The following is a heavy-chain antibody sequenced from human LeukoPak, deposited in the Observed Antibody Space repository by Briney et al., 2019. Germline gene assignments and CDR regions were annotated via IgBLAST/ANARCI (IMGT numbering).Heavy chain of an antibody. J-gene: IGHJ4*02. CDR2: INWNGGST. V-gene: IGHV3-20*04. CDR1: GFTFDDYG. Sequence: PGGSLRLSCAASGFTFDDYGMSWVRQAPGKGLEWVSGINWNGGSTGYADSVKGRFTISRDNAKNSLYPQMNSLRAEDTALYYCARDSSSWYRGGHDYWGQGTLVTVSS. CDR3: ARDSSSWYRGGHDY. D-gene: IGHD6-13*01.